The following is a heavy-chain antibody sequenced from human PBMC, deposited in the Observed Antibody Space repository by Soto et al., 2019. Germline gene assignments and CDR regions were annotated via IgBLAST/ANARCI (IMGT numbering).Heavy chain of an antibody. Sequence: GGSLRLSCAASGFTFSSYSMNWVRQAPGKGLEWVSSISTTSSFIYSADSVKGRFTISRDNAKNSLYLQMNSLRAEDTAVYYCARKGSLYVASVSNGFDYWGKGTLVTVSS. V-gene: IGHV3-21*01. CDR3: ARKGSLYVASVSNGFDY. CDR1: GFTFSSYS. J-gene: IGHJ4*02. D-gene: IGHD3-16*01. CDR2: ISTTSSFI.